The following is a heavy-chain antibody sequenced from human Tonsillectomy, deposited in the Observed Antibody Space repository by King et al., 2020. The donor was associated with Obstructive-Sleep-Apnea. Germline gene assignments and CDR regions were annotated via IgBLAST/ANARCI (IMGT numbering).Heavy chain of an antibody. J-gene: IGHJ4*02. Sequence: VQLVESGGGVVQPGGSLRLSCAASGFTFSTYGMHWVRQAPGKGLEWVAFIRFDGSNQYYADSVKGRFTISRDNSRKTLYLQMNSLRTEDMAVYYCAKVRDIVVVVAATNFDYWGQGTLVTVSS. CDR1: GFTFSTYG. CDR3: AKVRDIVVVVAATNFDY. D-gene: IGHD2-15*01. V-gene: IGHV3-30*02. CDR2: IRFDGSNQ.